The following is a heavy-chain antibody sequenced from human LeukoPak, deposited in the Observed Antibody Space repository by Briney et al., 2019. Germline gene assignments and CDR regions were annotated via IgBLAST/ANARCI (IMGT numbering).Heavy chain of an antibody. V-gene: IGHV1-18*01. CDR2: ISGYNCNT. CDR1: GCTLTSYG. J-gene: IGHJ4*02. Sequence: ASVKVSCKASGCTLTSYGISWVRQAPGQGLESMGWISGYNCNTDYAQKLQGRVTMTRDTTTSTVYMELRSLRSDDTAVYYCARWADHSSGNHFDHWGQGPLDTVSS. D-gene: IGHD6-19*01. CDR3: ARWADHSSGNHFDH.